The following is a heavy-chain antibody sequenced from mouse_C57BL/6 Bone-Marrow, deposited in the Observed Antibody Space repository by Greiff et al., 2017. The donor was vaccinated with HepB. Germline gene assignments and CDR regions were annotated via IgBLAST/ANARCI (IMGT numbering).Heavy chain of an antibody. D-gene: IGHD2-4*01. CDR1: GFTFSDYG. CDR2: ISNLAYSI. CDR3: ARLFYYDYGFAY. Sequence: EVKLMESGGGLVQPGGSLKLSCAASGFTFSDYGMAWVRQAPRKGPEWVAFISNLAYSIYYADTVTGRFTISREHAKNTLYLEMSSLRSEDTAMYYCARLFYYDYGFAYWGQGTLVTVSA. V-gene: IGHV5-15*01. J-gene: IGHJ3*01.